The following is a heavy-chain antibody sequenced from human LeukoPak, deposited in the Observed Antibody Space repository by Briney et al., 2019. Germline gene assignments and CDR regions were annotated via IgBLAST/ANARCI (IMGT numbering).Heavy chain of an antibody. Sequence: GSLRLSCAPSGFTFSNAWMSWVRQAPGKGLEWVGRIKSKTNGGTTDYAAPVKGRFTISRDDSKSTVYLQMNSLKTEDTAVYYCTAVRWSGSYDYWGQGTLVTVSS. CDR1: GFTFSNAW. V-gene: IGHV3-15*01. J-gene: IGHJ4*02. CDR2: IKSKTNGGTT. CDR3: TAVRWSGSYDY. D-gene: IGHD1-26*01.